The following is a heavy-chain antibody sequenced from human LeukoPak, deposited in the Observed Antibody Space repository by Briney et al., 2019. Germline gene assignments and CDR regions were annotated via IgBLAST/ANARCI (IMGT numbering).Heavy chain of an antibody. CDR3: ARDFVVTTGDNWYFDL. CDR2: INPNSGGT. Sequence: ASVTVSCKASGYTFTGYYMHWVRQAPGQGLEWMGWINPNSGGTNYAQKFQGRVTMTRDTSISTAYMELSRLRSDDTAVYYCARDFVVTTGDNWYFDLWGRGTLVTVSS. D-gene: IGHD2-21*02. CDR1: GYTFTGYY. J-gene: IGHJ2*01. V-gene: IGHV1-2*02.